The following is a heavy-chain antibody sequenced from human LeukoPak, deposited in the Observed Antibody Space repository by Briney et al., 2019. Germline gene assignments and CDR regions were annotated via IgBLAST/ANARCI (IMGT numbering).Heavy chain of an antibody. CDR2: INPNSGGT. Sequence: GASVKVSCKASGYTFTGYYMHWVRQAPGQGLGWMGWINPNSGGTNYAQKFQGRVTMTRDTSISTAYMELSRLRSDDTAVYYCVRATGYCSGGSCYDGDYWGQGTLVTVSS. CDR1: GYTFTGYY. CDR3: VRATGYCSGGSCYDGDY. V-gene: IGHV1-2*02. D-gene: IGHD2-15*01. J-gene: IGHJ4*02.